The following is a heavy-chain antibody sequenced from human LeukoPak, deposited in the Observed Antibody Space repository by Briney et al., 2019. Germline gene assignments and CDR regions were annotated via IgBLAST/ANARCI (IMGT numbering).Heavy chain of an antibody. J-gene: IGHJ5*02. CDR3: ARRLTQYDCFDP. Sequence: SQTLSLTCAISGDSVSSNSVTWNWIRQSPSRGLEWLGRTYYRSTWYNDYAVSVRGRITVNPDTSKSQFSLHLNSATPEDTAVYYCARRLTQYDCFDPWGQGILVTVSS. CDR1: GDSVSSNSVT. V-gene: IGHV6-1*01. D-gene: IGHD2-2*01. CDR2: TYYRSTWYN.